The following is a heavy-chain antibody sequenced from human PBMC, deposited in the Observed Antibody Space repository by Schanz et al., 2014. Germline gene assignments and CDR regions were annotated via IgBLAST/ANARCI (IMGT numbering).Heavy chain of an antibody. D-gene: IGHD3-10*01. Sequence: VQLEQSGAEVKKPGSSVKVSCKASGGTFSSFGINWVRQAPGQGLEWMGRIIPSLGLAKYEQKFQDKVTITADTSTTTAYMELSSVRSEETAVYYWAKDQGSYGSESYSYFDYWGQGTLVTVSS. J-gene: IGHJ4*02. V-gene: IGHV1-69*04. CDR2: IIPSLGLA. CDR1: GGTFSSFG. CDR3: AKDQGSYGSESYSYFDY.